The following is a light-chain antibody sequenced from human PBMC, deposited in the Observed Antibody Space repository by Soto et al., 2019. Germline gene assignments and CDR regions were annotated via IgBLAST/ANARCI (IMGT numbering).Light chain of an antibody. Sequence: QSALTQPASVSGSPGQSITISCTGTSSDVGSYKYVSWHQQHPGKAPKLMIYEVSNRPSGVSNRFSGSKSGNTASLTISGLQAEDEADYYCSSDTTSSTLVFGTGTKVTVL. J-gene: IGLJ1*01. CDR1: SSDVGSYKY. V-gene: IGLV2-14*01. CDR2: EVS. CDR3: SSDTTSSTLV.